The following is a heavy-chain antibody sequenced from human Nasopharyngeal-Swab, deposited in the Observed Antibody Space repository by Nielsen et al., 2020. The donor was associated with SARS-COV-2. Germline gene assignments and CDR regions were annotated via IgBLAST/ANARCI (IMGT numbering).Heavy chain of an antibody. D-gene: IGHD3-3*01. CDR3: ARTYYDFWSGYLEEYFQH. CDR2: IWYDGSNK. J-gene: IGHJ1*01. Sequence: GGSLRLSCAASGFTFSSYGMHWVRQAPGKGLEWVAVIWYDGSNKYYADSVKGRFTISRDNAKNSLYLQMNSLRAEDTAVYYCARTYYDFWSGYLEEYFQHWGQGTLVTVSS. CDR1: GFTFSSYG. V-gene: IGHV3-33*01.